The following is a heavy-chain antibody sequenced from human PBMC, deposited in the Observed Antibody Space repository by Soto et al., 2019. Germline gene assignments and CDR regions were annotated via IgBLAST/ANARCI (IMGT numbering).Heavy chain of an antibody. Sequence: GGSLRLSCAASGFTFSDYYMSWIRQAPGKGLEWVSYISSSGSTIYYADSVKGRFTISRDNSKNTLYLQMNSLRAEDTAVYYCAKDHSLATLDVWGQGTTVTVSS. D-gene: IGHD3-3*02. V-gene: IGHV3-11*04. CDR2: ISSSGSTI. J-gene: IGHJ6*02. CDR3: AKDHSLATLDV. CDR1: GFTFSDYY.